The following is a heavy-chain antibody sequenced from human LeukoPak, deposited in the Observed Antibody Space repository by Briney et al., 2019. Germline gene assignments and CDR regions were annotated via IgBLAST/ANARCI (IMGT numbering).Heavy chain of an antibody. D-gene: IGHD2-2*01. CDR1: GYTFTGYY. J-gene: IGHJ1*01. CDR3: ARAPFLVPAGPIEYFQH. Sequence: ASVKVSCKASGYTFTGYYMHWVRQAPGQGLECMGWINPNSGGTNYAQKSQGRVTMTRDTPISTAYMELSRLRSDDTAVYYCARAPFLVPAGPIEYFQHWGQGTPLTVSS. CDR2: INPNSGGT. V-gene: IGHV1-2*02.